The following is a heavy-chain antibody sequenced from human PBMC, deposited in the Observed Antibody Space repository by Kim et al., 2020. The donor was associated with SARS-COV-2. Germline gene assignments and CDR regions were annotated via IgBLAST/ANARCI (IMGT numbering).Heavy chain of an antibody. J-gene: IGHJ6*02. V-gene: IGHV1-69*13. CDR1: GGTFSSYA. CDR3: ARNPGTGYPYYYYGMDV. D-gene: IGHD3-9*01. Sequence: SVKVSCKASGGTFSSYAISWVRQAPGQGLEWMGGIIPIFGTANYAQKFQGRVTITADESTSTAYMELSSLRSEDTAVYYCARNPGTGYPYYYYGMDVWGQGTTVTVSS. CDR2: IIPIFGTA.